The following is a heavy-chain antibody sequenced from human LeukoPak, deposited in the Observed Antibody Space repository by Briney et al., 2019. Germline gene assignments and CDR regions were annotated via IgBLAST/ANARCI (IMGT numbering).Heavy chain of an antibody. CDR1: GFTFTNYA. CDR2: ISSSSSYI. V-gene: IGHV3-21*01. D-gene: IGHD3-22*01. CDR3: ARCYDSSGRVNWFDP. Sequence: PGGSLRLSCAASGFTFTNYAMTWVRQAPGKGLEWVSAISSSSSYIYYADSVKGRFTISRDNAKNSLYLQMNSLRAEDTAVYYCARCYDSSGRVNWFDPWGQGTLVTVSS. J-gene: IGHJ5*02.